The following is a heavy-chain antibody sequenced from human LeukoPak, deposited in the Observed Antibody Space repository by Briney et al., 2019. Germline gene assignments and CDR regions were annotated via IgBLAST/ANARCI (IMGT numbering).Heavy chain of an antibody. Sequence: GSLRLSCAASGFTFSSYAMHWVRQAPGKGLEWVAVISYDGSNKYYADSVKGRFTISRDNSKNTLYLQMNSLRAEDTAVYYCARDSRYSGSYCFDYWGQGTLVTVSS. CDR3: ARDSRYSGSYCFDY. J-gene: IGHJ4*02. CDR2: ISYDGSNK. CDR1: GFTFSSYA. D-gene: IGHD1-26*01. V-gene: IGHV3-30-3*01.